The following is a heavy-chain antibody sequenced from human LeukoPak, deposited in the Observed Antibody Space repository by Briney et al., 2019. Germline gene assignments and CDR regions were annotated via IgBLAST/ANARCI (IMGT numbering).Heavy chain of an antibody. J-gene: IGHJ4*02. D-gene: IGHD6-19*01. V-gene: IGHV3-21*01. CDR3: ARAEKGSSGWYVRLVYHHSYYFDY. CDR2: ISSSSSYI. CDR1: GFTFSSYS. Sequence: GGSLRLSCAASGFTFSSYSMNWVRQAPGKGLEWVSSISSSSSYIYYADSVKGRFTISRDNAKNSPYLQMNSLRAEDTAVYYCARAEKGSSGWYVRLVYHHSYYFDYWGQGTLVTVSS.